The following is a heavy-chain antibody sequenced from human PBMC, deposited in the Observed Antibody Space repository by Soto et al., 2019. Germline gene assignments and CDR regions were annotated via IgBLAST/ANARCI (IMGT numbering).Heavy chain of an antibody. CDR3: ARGFFLSPSTPNFDC. CDR1: GYSFSSFW. J-gene: IGHJ4*02. D-gene: IGHD3-3*01. V-gene: IGHV5-51*01. Sequence: GESLKISCQGFGYSFSSFWIGWVRQMPGKGLEWMGIINPVDSDTRYSPSFQGQVTISVDKSITTAYLQWSSLKASDTAMYYCARGFFLSPSTPNFDCWGLRTLVTVPS. CDR2: INPVDSDT.